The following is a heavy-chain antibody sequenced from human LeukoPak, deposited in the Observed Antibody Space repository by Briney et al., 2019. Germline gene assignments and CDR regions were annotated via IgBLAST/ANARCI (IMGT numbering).Heavy chain of an antibody. V-gene: IGHV3-74*01. CDR3: ARWKGDYSFDI. J-gene: IGHJ3*02. D-gene: IGHD4-17*01. CDR1: GFTFSSYW. CDR2: INSDGSST. Sequence: GGSLRLSCAASGFTFSSYWMHWVRQAPGKGLVWVSRINSDGSSTSYADSVKGRFTISRDNAKNTLYLQMNSLRAEDTAVYYCARWKGDYSFDIWGQGTMVTVSS.